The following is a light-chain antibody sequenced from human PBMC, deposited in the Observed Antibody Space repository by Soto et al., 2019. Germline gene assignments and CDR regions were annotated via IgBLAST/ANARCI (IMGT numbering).Light chain of an antibody. CDR2: GAS. V-gene: IGKV3-15*01. CDR3: QQRSDWPPIN. Sequence: EIVMTQSPATLSVSPGERATLSCRASQSVSSNLAWYQQKPGQAPRLLIYGASTRATGIPARFSGSGSGTDFTLTISSLEPEDFAVYYCQQRSDWPPINFGQGTRLEIK. CDR1: QSVSSN. J-gene: IGKJ5*01.